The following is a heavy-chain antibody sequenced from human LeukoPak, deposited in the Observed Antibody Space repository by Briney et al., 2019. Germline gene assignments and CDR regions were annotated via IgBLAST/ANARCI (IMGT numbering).Heavy chain of an antibody. CDR3: ARDRDYGDYSIYYYYGMDV. Sequence: ASVKVSCKASGYTFTSYAMHWVRQAPGQRLEWMGWINAGNGNTKYSQKFQGRVTITRDTSASTAYMELSSLRSEDTAVYYCARDRDYGDYSIYYYYGMDVWGQGTTVTVSS. J-gene: IGHJ6*02. V-gene: IGHV1-3*01. CDR2: INAGNGNT. D-gene: IGHD4-17*01. CDR1: GYTFTSYA.